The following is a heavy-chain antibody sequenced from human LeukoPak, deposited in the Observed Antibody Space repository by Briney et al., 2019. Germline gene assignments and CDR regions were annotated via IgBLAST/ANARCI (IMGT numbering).Heavy chain of an antibody. CDR3: ARESYSDYHEECYFDY. D-gene: IGHD4-11*01. Sequence: ASVKVSCKASGGTFSSYAISWVRQAPGQGLEWMGRIIPILGIANYAQKFQGRVTITADKSTSTAYMELSSLRSEDTAVYYCARESYSDYHEECYFDYWGQGTLVTVSS. V-gene: IGHV1-69*04. CDR1: GGTFSSYA. CDR2: IIPILGIA. J-gene: IGHJ4*02.